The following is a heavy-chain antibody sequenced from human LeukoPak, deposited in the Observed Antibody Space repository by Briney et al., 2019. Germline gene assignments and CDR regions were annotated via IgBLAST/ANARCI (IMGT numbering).Heavy chain of an antibody. J-gene: IGHJ4*02. D-gene: IGHD2-2*01. CDR3: ASLYCSSISCYADY. CDR2: IYYSGST. Sequence: PSETLSLTCTVSGGSISSYYWSWLRQPPGKGLEGIRYIYYSGSTNYNPSLKSRVTISVDTSKNQFSLKLSSVTAADTAVYYCASLYCSSISCYADYWGQGTLVTVSS. CDR1: GGSISSYY. V-gene: IGHV4-59*01.